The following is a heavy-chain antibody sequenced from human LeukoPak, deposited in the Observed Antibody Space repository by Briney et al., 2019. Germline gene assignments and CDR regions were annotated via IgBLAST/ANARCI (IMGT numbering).Heavy chain of an antibody. Sequence: GGSLRLSCAASGFTFSSYGMHWVRQAPGKGLEWVAFIRYDGSNKYYADSVKGRFTISRDNSKNTLYLQMNSLRAEDTAVYYCANLRYFDWLLYYWGQGTLVTVSS. D-gene: IGHD3-9*01. J-gene: IGHJ4*02. CDR1: GFTFSSYG. CDR2: IRYDGSNK. V-gene: IGHV3-30*02. CDR3: ANLRYFDWLLYY.